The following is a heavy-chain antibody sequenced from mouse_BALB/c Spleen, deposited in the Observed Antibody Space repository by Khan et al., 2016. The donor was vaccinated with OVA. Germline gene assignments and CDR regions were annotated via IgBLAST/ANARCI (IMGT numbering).Heavy chain of an antibody. Sequence: QVQLQQPGAELVKPGTSVKISCKASGYTFTSYYMYWVKQRPGQGLEWIGGIKPNNGDSNFNEKFKSKATLTVDKSSSTAYMQLGILTSEDSAVYYCARSGYGNPFAYWGQGTLVTVSA. CDR1: GYTFTSYY. CDR3: ARSGYGNPFAY. CDR2: IKPNNGDS. V-gene: IGHV1S81*02. D-gene: IGHD2-1*01. J-gene: IGHJ3*01.